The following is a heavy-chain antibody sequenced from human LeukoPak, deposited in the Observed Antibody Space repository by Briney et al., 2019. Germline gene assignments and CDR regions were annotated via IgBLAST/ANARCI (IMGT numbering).Heavy chain of an antibody. CDR1: GGTFSSYA. Sequence: SVKVSCKASGGTFSSYAISWVRQAPGQGLEWMGGIIPIFGTANYAQKLQGRVTITTDESTSTAYMELSSLRSEDTAVYYCARGQHCTNGVCYDNYYYYYMDVWGKGTTVTVSS. D-gene: IGHD2-8*01. CDR3: ARGQHCTNGVCYDNYYYYYMDV. V-gene: IGHV1-69*05. CDR2: IIPIFGTA. J-gene: IGHJ6*03.